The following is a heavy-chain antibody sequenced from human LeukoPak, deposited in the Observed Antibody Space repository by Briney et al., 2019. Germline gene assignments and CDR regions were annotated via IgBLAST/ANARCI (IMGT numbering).Heavy chain of an antibody. J-gene: IGHJ4*02. CDR2: IYTSGST. V-gene: IGHV4-4*07. CDR1: GGSISSYH. CDR3: ARVADSSGYCALDY. D-gene: IGHD3-22*01. Sequence: PSETLSLTCTVSGGSISSYHWSWIRQPAGKGLEWIGRIYTSGSTNYNPSLKSRVTMSVDTSKNQFSLKLSSVTAADTAVYYCARVADSSGYCALDYWGQGTLVTVSS.